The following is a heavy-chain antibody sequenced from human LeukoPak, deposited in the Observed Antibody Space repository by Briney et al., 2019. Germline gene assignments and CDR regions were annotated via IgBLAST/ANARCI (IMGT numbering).Heavy chain of an antibody. CDR2: IYHSGST. CDR3: ARGETGFDY. Sequence: SETLSLTCAVSGGSISSGGYSWSWLRHPPGKGLEWIGYIYHSGSTYYNPSLKSRVTISVDSSKNQFSLKLSSVTAADTAVYYCARGETGFDYWGQGTLVTVSS. V-gene: IGHV4-30-2*01. J-gene: IGHJ4*02. D-gene: IGHD1-26*01. CDR1: GGSISSGGYS.